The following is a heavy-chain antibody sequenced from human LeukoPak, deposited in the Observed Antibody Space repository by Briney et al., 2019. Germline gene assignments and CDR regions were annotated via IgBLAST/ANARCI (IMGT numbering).Heavy chain of an antibody. CDR1: GGSISSTTYY. J-gene: IGHJ4*02. Sequence: SETLSLTCIVSGGSISSTTYYWGWIRQPPGKRLEWIGSIYYSGNTYYNPSLKSRVTISIDTSKNQFSLNLNSVTAADTAVYYCARPGYWGQGTLVTVSS. V-gene: IGHV4-39*01. CDR3: ARPGY. CDR2: IYYSGNT.